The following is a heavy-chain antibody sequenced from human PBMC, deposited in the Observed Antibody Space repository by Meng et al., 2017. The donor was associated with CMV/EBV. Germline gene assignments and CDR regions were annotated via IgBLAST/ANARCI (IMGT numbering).Heavy chain of an antibody. V-gene: IGHV3-30*04. CDR1: GFTFSSYA. CDR3: ARDQPLLYTNYYGSGSLHGFYYYYGMDV. D-gene: IGHD3-10*01. CDR2: ISYDGSNK. J-gene: IGHJ6*02. Sequence: GESLKISCAASGFTFSSYAMHWVRQAPGKGLEWVAVISYDGSNKYYADSVKGRFTISRDNSKNTLYLQMNSLRAEDTAVYYCARDQPLLYTNYYGSGSLHGFYYYYGMDVWGQGTTVTVSS.